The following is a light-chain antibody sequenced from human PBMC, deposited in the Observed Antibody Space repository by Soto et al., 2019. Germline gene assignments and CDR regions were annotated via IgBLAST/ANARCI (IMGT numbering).Light chain of an antibody. CDR3: QSYDGSLWV. CDR1: SGSIASNY. Sequence: NFMLTQPHSVSESPGKTVTISCTRSSGSIASNYVQWYQQRPGSAPTTVIYEDNQRPSGVPDRFSGSIESSSNSAPLTTSGLRSGDEADYSCQSYDGSLWVFGGGPKLTVL. CDR2: EDN. V-gene: IGLV6-57*04. J-gene: IGLJ3*02.